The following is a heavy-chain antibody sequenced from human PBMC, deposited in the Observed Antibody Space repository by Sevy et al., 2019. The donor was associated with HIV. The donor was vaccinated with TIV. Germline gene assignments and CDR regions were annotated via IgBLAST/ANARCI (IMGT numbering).Heavy chain of an antibody. CDR3: SRALGIAARWFDP. V-gene: IGHV3-49*03. CDR2: IRNKAYGGTP. CDR1: GFTFGDYA. J-gene: IGHJ5*02. Sequence: GGSLRLSCTASGFTFGDYAMSWFRQAPGKGLEWVGIIRNKAYGGTPEYAAFVKGRFTISRDDSISIAYMQMNSLKTEDTAVYYCSRALGIAARWFDPWGQGTLVTVSS. D-gene: IGHD6-6*01.